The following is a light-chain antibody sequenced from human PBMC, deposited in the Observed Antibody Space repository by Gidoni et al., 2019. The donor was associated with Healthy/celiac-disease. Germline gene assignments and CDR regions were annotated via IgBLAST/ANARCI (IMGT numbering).Light chain of an antibody. CDR1: QSISSW. CDR3: QQYNSYWT. CDR2: KAS. Sequence: DIQITQSPSTLSASVVDRVTITCRASQSISSWLAWYQQKPGKAPKLLIYKASSLESGVPSRFSGSRSGTEFTLTISSLQPDDFATYYCQQYNSYWTFGQGTKVEIK. J-gene: IGKJ1*01. V-gene: IGKV1-5*03.